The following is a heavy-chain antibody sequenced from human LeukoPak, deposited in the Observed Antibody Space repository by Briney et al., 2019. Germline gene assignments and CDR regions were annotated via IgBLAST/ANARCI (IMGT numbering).Heavy chain of an antibody. CDR1: GGSISSYY. CDR3: ARHVGIAVAGRRYFDY. Sequence: SETLSLTCTVSGGSISSYYWSWIRQPPGNGLEWIGYIYYSGSTNYNPSLKSRVTISVDTSKNQFSLKLSSVTAADTAVYYCARHVGIAVAGRRYFDYWGQGTLVTVSS. V-gene: IGHV4-59*08. J-gene: IGHJ4*02. D-gene: IGHD6-19*01. CDR2: IYYSGST.